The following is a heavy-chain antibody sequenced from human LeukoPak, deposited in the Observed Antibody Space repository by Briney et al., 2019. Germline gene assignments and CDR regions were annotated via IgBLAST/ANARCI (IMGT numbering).Heavy chain of an antibody. V-gene: IGHV3-48*03. CDR2: IGSSGGSR. CDR1: GFTFSSYE. J-gene: IGHJ3*02. D-gene: IGHD5-24*01. CDR3: AREDGDAFDI. Sequence: GGSLRLSCIASGFTFSSYEMEWVRRAPGKGLEWVSYIGSSGGSRYYADSVKGRFTTSRDNAKNSLYLQMNSLRAEDTAVYYCAREDGDAFDIWGQGTMVTVSS.